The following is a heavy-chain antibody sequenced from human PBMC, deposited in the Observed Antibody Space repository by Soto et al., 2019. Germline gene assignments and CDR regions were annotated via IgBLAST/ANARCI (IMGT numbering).Heavy chain of an antibody. CDR3: ARTARVPDF. Sequence: SETLSLTCTVSGGSISHFYWSWFRQPPGQGLESLGYIYHTGVTNSNPSLRGRLSISIDTAKNQFSLKLSSVTSADTAIYYCARTARVPDFWGPGILVTVS. CDR2: IYHTGVT. V-gene: IGHV4-59*01. D-gene: IGHD2-2*01. J-gene: IGHJ4*02. CDR1: GGSISHFY.